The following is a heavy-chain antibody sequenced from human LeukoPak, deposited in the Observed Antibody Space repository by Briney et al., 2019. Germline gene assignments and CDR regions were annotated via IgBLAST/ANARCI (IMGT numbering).Heavy chain of an antibody. Sequence: PGSSLRLSCALSGFTFSSYGMHWVRQTPGKGLEWVALISFDGSIEYYVDSVKGRFTISRDNSKNTLFLQMNSLRPEDTAVYYCAKDSDIAVAGSDDALDVWGQGTMVTVSS. CDR3: AKDSDIAVAGSDDALDV. V-gene: IGHV3-30*18. CDR1: GFTFSSYG. J-gene: IGHJ3*01. D-gene: IGHD6-19*01. CDR2: ISFDGSIE.